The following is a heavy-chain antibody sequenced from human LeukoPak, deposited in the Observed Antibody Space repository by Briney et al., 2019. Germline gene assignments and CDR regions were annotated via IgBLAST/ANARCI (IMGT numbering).Heavy chain of an antibody. CDR2: IYYSGST. CDR3: ARDRVRGNSNPFFDY. D-gene: IGHD4-11*01. J-gene: IGHJ4*02. CDR1: GGSISTCY. Sequence: PSETLSLTCTVSGGSISTCYWSWIRQPPGKGLEWIGYIYYSGSTNYNPSLKSRVTISVDTSKNQFSLKLSSVTAADTAVYYCARDRVRGNSNPFFDYWGQGTLVTVSS. V-gene: IGHV4-59*01.